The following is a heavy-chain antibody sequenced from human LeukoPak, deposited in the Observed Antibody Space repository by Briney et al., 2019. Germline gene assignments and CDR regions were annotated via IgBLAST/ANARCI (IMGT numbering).Heavy chain of an antibody. V-gene: IGHV4-38-2*02. CDR3: ARHLWFGGLGTFDI. Sequence: PSETPSLTCTVSGYSISSGYYWGWIRQPPGKGLEWIGSIYHSGSTYYNPSLKSRVTISVDTSKNQFSLKLSSVTAADTAVYYCARHLWFGGLGTFDIWGQGTMVTVSS. CDR2: IYHSGST. J-gene: IGHJ3*02. CDR1: GYSISSGYY. D-gene: IGHD3-10*01.